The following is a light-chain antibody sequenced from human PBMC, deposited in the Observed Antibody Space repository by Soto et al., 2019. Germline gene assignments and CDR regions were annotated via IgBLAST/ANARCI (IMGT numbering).Light chain of an antibody. CDR1: QSLCSF. J-gene: IGKJ4*01. CDR3: QRRASWPLT. Sequence: EIVLTQSPATLSLSPGERATLSCRASQSLCSFLAWYQQKPGQAPRLLIYEISNRATGIPARFSGSGSGTDFYLTISSLAAEDFAVDFCQRRASWPLTFGGGTKVEIQ. V-gene: IGKV3-11*01. CDR2: EIS.